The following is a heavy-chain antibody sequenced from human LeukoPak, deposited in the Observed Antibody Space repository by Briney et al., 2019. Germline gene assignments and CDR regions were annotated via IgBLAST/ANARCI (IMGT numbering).Heavy chain of an antibody. CDR3: ARASPPRYCSSTSCYHLVRHAFDI. J-gene: IGHJ3*02. Sequence: SQTLSLTCTVSGGSISSGSYYWSWIRQPAGKGLEWIGRIYTSGSTNYNPSLKSRVTISVDTSKNQFSLKLSSVTAADTAVYYRARASPPRYCSSTSCYHLVRHAFDIWGQGTMVTVSS. D-gene: IGHD2-2*01. V-gene: IGHV4-61*02. CDR1: GGSISSGSYY. CDR2: IYTSGST.